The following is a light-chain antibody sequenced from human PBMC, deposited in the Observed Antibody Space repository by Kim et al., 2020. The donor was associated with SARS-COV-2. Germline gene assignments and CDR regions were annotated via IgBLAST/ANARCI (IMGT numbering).Light chain of an antibody. CDR2: QDN. J-gene: IGLJ1*01. CDR3: QAWDSSTHNYV. CDR1: KLGDKY. V-gene: IGLV3-1*01. Sequence: SYELTQPPSVSVSPGQTASITCSGYKLGDKYVSWHQQKPGQSCVVVIYQDNQRPSGIPERFSGSNSGNTATLTISGTQAMDEADYYCQAWDSSTHNYVLGAGTKVTVL.